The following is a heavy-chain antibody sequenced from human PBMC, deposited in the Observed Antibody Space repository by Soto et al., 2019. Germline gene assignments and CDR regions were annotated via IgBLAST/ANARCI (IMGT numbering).Heavy chain of an antibody. CDR3: ARGYGRNFDY. J-gene: IGHJ4*02. V-gene: IGHV4-34*01. CDR1: GGSFSGYY. D-gene: IGHD3-10*01. Sequence: QVQLQQWGAGLLKPSETLSLTCAIYGGSFSGYYWSWLRQPPGKGLEWIGEINHSGSTNYNPSLTSRATPSADTSTNQFSLKLSSVTAADTAVYDCARGYGRNFDYWGQGTLVTVSS. CDR2: INHSGST.